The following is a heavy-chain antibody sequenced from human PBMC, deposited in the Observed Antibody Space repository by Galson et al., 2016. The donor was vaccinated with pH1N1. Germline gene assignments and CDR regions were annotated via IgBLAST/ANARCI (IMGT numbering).Heavy chain of an antibody. J-gene: IGHJ4*02. Sequence: LSLTCSVSGGSISRGSYYWNWIRQPAGRGLEWIGRIYTSGSTNYNPSLKSRVTISVDTSKNQLSLKLSSVTAADTAVYYCARETLGVAGLDHWGQGTLVTVSS. V-gene: IGHV4-61*02. CDR1: GGSISRGSYY. CDR3: ARETLGVAGLDH. D-gene: IGHD6-19*01. CDR2: IYTSGST.